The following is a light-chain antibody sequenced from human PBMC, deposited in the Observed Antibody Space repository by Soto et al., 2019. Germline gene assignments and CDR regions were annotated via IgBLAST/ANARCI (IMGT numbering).Light chain of an antibody. CDR2: DVR. V-gene: IGLV2-14*01. CDR3: ISYTTSAWV. CDR1: SSDVGGYNY. J-gene: IGLJ1*01. Sequence: QSALTQPASVSGSPGQSITISCTGTSSDVGGYNYVTWYQQHPGKAPKLMIYDVRNRPSGVSNRFSGSKSGNTASLTISGLKADEEADYYCISYTTSAWVFGTGTKVTVL.